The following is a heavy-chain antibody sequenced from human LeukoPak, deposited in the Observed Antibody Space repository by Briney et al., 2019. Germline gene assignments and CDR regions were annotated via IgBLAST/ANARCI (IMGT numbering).Heavy chain of an antibody. CDR3: ARGAPPQN. Sequence: ASVKVSCKASGYTFTGYYMHWVRQAPGQGFEWMGWINPNTGGTNYAQKFKGRVLMTRDTSISTAYLELSSLKSDDTAVYYCARGAPPQNWGQGALVTVSS. V-gene: IGHV1-2*02. J-gene: IGHJ4*02. CDR2: INPNTGGT. CDR1: GYTFTGYY.